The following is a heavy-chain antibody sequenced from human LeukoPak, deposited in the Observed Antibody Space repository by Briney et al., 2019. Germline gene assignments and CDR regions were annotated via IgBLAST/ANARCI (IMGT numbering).Heavy chain of an antibody. CDR2: INHSGST. CDR1: GGSSSGYY. J-gene: IGHJ4*02. CDR3: ARGAKMYYDYVWGSSQPRLDY. D-gene: IGHD3-16*01. V-gene: IGHV4-34*01. Sequence: PSETLSLTCAVYGGSSSGYYWSWIRQPPGKGLEWIGEINHSGSTNYNPSLKSRVTISVDTSKNQFSLKLSSVTAADTAVYYCARGAKMYYDYVWGSSQPRLDYWGQGTLVTVSS.